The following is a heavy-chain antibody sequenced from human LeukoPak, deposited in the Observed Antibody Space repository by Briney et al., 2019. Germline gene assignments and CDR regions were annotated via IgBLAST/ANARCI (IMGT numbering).Heavy chain of an antibody. CDR1: GYTFTGYY. Sequence: ASVKVSCKASGYTFTGYYMHWVRQAPGQGLEWMGWISHNSCGTNYAQKFQGRVTMTRDRSISTVDMELRRMRSDDTAVYYCARADLSPTYDYVWGSYRYGYFDYWGQGTLVTVSS. CDR2: ISHNSCGT. V-gene: IGHV1-2*02. J-gene: IGHJ4*02. D-gene: IGHD3-16*02. CDR3: ARADLSPTYDYVWGSYRYGYFDY.